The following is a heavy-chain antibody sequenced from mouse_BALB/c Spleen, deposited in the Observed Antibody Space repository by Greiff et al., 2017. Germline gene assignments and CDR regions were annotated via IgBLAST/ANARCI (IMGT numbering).Heavy chain of an antibody. CDR2: ISSGSSTI. Sequence: EVKLVESGGGLVQPGGSRKLSCAASGFTFSSFGMHWVRQAPEKGLEWVAYISSGSSTIYYADTVKGRFTISRDNPKNTLFLQMTSLRSEDTAMYYCARWGGKGAMDYWGQGTSVTVSS. CDR1: GFTFSSFG. CDR3: ARWGGKGAMDY. J-gene: IGHJ4*01. V-gene: IGHV5-17*02.